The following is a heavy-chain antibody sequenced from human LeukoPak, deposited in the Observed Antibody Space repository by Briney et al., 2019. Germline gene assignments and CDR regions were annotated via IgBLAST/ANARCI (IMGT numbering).Heavy chain of an antibody. CDR2: VNLQGST. CDR1: GGSITQTNY. J-gene: IGHJ4*02. Sequence: KASGTLSLTCGVSGGSITQTNYWTWVRPPPGKGLEWIGEVNLQGSTNYNPSLMGRVAISVDKSENHVSLQLSSVTAADTAVYYCAREGGPYRPLDYSGQGTLVTVSS. V-gene: IGHV4-4*02. CDR3: AREGGPYRPLDY.